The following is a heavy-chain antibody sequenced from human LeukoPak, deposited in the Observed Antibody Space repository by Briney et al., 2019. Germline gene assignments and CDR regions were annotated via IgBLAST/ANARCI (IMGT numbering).Heavy chain of an antibody. V-gene: IGHV4-30-2*01. Sequence: SQTLSLTCTVSGGSISSGGYSWSWIRQPSGKGLEWIGYIYHSGSTYYNPSLKSRVTISVDRSKNQFSLKLSSVTAADTAVYYCARVPPPRAAEDYYYYGMDVWGQGTTVTVSS. CDR3: ARVPPPRAAEDYYYYGMDV. J-gene: IGHJ6*02. CDR1: GGSISSGGYS. CDR2: IYHSGST. D-gene: IGHD6-13*01.